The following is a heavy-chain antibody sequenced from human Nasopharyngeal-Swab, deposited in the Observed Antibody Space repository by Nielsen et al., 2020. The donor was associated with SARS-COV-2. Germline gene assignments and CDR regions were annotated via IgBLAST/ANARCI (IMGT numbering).Heavy chain of an antibody. V-gene: IGHV4-61*01. CDR2: FSYTGIT. D-gene: IGHD1-26*01. CDR1: GGSISSGSIRSYS. CDR3: AREVVGGLVDS. Sequence: SETLSLTCTVSGGSISSGSIRSYSWSWIRQPPGKGLEWIGYFSYTGITNSNPSLKTRVTISVDMSKNQFSLKLSSVAAADTAVYYCAREVVGGLVDSWGQGTLVTVSS. J-gene: IGHJ4*02.